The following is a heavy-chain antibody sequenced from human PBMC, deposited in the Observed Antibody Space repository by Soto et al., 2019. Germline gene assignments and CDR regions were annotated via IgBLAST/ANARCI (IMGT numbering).Heavy chain of an antibody. J-gene: IGHJ4*02. D-gene: IGHD5-18*01. CDR3: ATGGVDSYGQFDY. V-gene: IGHV4-31*03. CDR1: GGSISSGGYY. Sequence: QVQLQESGPGLVKPSQTLSLTCTVSGGSISSGGYYWSWIRQHPGKGLQWIGYIYYSGSTYYNPSLKSRVTISVDTSKNQFALKLSSVTAADTAVYYCATGGVDSYGQFDYWGQGTLVTVSS. CDR2: IYYSGST.